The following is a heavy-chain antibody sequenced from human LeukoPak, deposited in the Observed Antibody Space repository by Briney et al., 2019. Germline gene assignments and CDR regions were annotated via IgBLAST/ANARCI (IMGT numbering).Heavy chain of an antibody. CDR1: YX. CDR3: ARVSAAADTSYYFDY. CDR2: IYYSGST. J-gene: IGHJ4*02. D-gene: IGHD2-15*01. V-gene: IGHV4-59*01. Sequence: YXWSWIRQPPGKGLEWIGYIYYSGSTNYNPSLKSRVTISVDTSKNQFSLKLSSVTAADTAVYYCARVSAAADTSYYFDYWGQGTLVTVSS.